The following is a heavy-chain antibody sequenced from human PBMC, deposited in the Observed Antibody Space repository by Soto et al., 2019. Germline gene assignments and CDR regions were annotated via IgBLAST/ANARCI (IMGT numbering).Heavy chain of an antibody. CDR2: ITHSGST. D-gene: IGHD7-27*01. Sequence: QVQLQQWGAGLLKPSETLSLTCAVYGGSFSGYYWNWIRQPPGKGLEWIGEITHSGSTNNNPSLNRRVTISAVTSTIPFSLKLSSVTAADTAVYYCARGWGRIFDYWGQGTLVTVSS. V-gene: IGHV4-34*01. CDR3: ARGWGRIFDY. J-gene: IGHJ4*02. CDR1: GGSFSGYY.